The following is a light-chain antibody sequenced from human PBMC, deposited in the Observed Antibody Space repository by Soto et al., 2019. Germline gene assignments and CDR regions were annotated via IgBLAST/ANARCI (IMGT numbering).Light chain of an antibody. J-gene: IGLJ2*01. CDR2: EVS. CDR3: SSYAGSNNLV. V-gene: IGLV2-8*01. CDR1: SSDVGGYNY. Sequence: QSSLTQPPFASGSPGQSATISCTGTSSDVGGYNYVSWYQQHPGKAPKLMIYEVSKRPSGVPDRFSGSKSGNTASLTVSGLQAEDEADYYCSSYAGSNNLVFGGGTKLTVL.